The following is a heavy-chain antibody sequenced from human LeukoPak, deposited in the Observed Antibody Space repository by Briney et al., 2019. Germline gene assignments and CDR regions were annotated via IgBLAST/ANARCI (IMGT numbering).Heavy chain of an antibody. V-gene: IGHV3-48*04. CDR3: ARARDRNWFDP. Sequence: GGSLRLSCAASGFTFSSYSMNWVRQAPGKGLEWVSYISSSGSTIYYADSVKGRFTISRDNAKNSLYLQMNSLRAEDTAVYYCARARDRNWFDPWGQGTLVTVSS. CDR1: GFTFSSYS. J-gene: IGHJ5*02. D-gene: IGHD2-21*02. CDR2: ISSSGSTI.